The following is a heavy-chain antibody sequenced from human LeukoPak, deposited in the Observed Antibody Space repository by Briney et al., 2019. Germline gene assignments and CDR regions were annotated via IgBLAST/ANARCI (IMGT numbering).Heavy chain of an antibody. CDR1: GGSISSYY. CDR3: ARAWYSNYYYYYMDV. Sequence: SETLSLTCTVSGGSISSYYWSWIRQPAGKGLEWIRRIYTSGSTNYNPSLKSRVTMSVDTSKNQFSLKLSSVTAADTAVYYCARAWYSNYYYYYMDVWGKGTTVTVSS. CDR2: IYTSGST. D-gene: IGHD2-15*01. V-gene: IGHV4-4*07. J-gene: IGHJ6*03.